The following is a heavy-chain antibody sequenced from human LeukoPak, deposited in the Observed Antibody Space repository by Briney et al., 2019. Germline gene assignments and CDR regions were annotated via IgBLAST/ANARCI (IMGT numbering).Heavy chain of an antibody. V-gene: IGHV4-59*08. D-gene: IGHD3-3*01. CDR3: ARQPPHYDFWSGYYYFDY. J-gene: IGHJ4*02. CDR1: GGSISSYY. Sequence: SETLSLTCTVSGGSISSYYWSWIRQPPGKGLEWIGYIYYSGSTNYNPSLKSRVTISVDTSKNQFSLKLSSVTAADTAVYYCARQPPHYDFWSGYYYFDYWGQGTLVTVSS. CDR2: IYYSGST.